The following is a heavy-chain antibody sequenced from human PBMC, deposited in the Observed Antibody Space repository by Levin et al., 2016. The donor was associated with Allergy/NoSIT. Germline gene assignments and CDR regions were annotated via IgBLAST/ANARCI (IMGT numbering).Heavy chain of an antibody. J-gene: IGHJ3*02. CDR1: GFTFRSHN. V-gene: IGHV3-30-3*01. CDR2: INHDATAK. Sequence: GESLKISCAASGFTFRSHNIHWVRQVPGKGLEWVALINHDATAKCFGDSVKGRFTISRDNSKNTLYLQMNSLRAEDTAVYYCAKGGGYCSGGSCLDAFDIWGQGTMVTVSS. D-gene: IGHD2-15*01. CDR3: AKGGGYCSGGSCLDAFDI.